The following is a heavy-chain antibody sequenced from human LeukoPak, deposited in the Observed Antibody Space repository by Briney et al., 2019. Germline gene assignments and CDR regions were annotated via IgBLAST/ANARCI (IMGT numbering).Heavy chain of an antibody. Sequence: PSETLSLTCTVSGGSISSYYWSWIRQPPGKGLEWIGYIYYSGSTNYNPSLKSRVTISVDTSKNQFSLKLSSVTAADTAVYYCARGLHYGDYGGFDYWGQGTLVTVSS. CDR3: ARGLHYGDYGGFDY. CDR2: IYYSGST. CDR1: GGSISSYY. D-gene: IGHD4-17*01. V-gene: IGHV4-59*01. J-gene: IGHJ4*02.